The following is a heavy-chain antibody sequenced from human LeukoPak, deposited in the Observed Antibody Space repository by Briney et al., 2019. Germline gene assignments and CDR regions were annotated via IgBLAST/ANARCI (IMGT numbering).Heavy chain of an antibody. D-gene: IGHD5-18*01. CDR3: ARDRFSDVDTAMGGIGNWFDP. CDR1: GFTFSSYW. CDR2: IKQDGSEK. V-gene: IGHV3-7*01. J-gene: IGHJ5*02. Sequence: PGGSLRLSCAASGFTFSSYWMSWVRQAPGKGLEWVANIKQDGSEKYYVDSVKGRFTISRDNAKNSLYLQMNSLRAEDTAVYYCARDRFSDVDTAMGGIGNWFDPWGQGTLVTVSS.